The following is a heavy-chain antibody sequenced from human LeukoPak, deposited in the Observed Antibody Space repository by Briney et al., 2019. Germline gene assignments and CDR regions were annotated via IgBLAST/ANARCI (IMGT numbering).Heavy chain of an antibody. CDR2: IYYSGST. CDR1: GGSISSYY. J-gene: IGHJ4*02. V-gene: IGHV4-59*01. CDR3: ARKDGYSYGYNY. D-gene: IGHD5-18*01. Sequence: SETLSLTCTVSGGSISSYYWSWIRQPPGKGLEWIGYIYYSGSTNYNPSLKGRVTISVDTSKNQFSLKLSSVTAADTAVYYCARKDGYSYGYNYWGQGTLVTVSS.